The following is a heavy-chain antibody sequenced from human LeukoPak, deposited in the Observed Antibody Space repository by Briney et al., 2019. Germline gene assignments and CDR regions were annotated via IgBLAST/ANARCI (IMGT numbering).Heavy chain of an antibody. J-gene: IGHJ4*02. CDR3: ATDTKIAVAGVFFIY. Sequence: ASVKVFCKVSGYTLTELSMHWVRQAPGKGLEWMGGFDPEDGETIYAQKFQGRVTMTEDTSTDTAYMELSSLRSEDTAVYYCATDTKIAVAGVFFIYWGQGTLVTVSS. CDR1: GYTLTELS. V-gene: IGHV1-24*01. CDR2: FDPEDGET. D-gene: IGHD3-22*01.